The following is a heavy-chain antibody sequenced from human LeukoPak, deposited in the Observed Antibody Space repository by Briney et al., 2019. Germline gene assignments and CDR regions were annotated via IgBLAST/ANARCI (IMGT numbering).Heavy chain of an antibody. CDR2: LYSGGNT. Sequence: GGSLRLSCAASGFSFSSNYMSWVRQAPGKGLEWVSVLYSGGNTHYADSVNGRFTISRDNSKNTLYLQMNSLRAEDTAVYYCARRYCSTCPAGHSFDLWGQGTMVTVSS. D-gene: IGHD2-2*01. CDR1: GFSFSSNY. CDR3: ARRYCSTCPAGHSFDL. J-gene: IGHJ3*01. V-gene: IGHV3-53*01.